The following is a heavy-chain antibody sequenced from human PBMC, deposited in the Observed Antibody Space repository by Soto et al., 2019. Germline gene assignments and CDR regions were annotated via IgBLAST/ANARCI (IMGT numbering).Heavy chain of an antibody. CDR2: IIPIFGTA. J-gene: IGHJ5*02. Sequence: QVQLVQSGAEVKKPGSSVKVSCKASGGTFSSYAISWVRQAPGQGRAWMGGIIPIFGTANYAQKFQGRVTITADESTSTAYMELSSLRSEDTAVYYCAIGFVAPTPHPPVGWFDPWGQGTLVTVSS. V-gene: IGHV1-69*01. D-gene: IGHD2-21*01. CDR1: GGTFSSYA. CDR3: AIGFVAPTPHPPVGWFDP.